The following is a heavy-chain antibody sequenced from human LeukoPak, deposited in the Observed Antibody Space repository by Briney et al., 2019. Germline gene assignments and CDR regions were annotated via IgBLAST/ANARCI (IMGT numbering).Heavy chain of an antibody. CDR3: ARRAVYSGYEKSFDY. D-gene: IGHD5-12*01. Sequence: KPSETLSLTCTVSGGSISSSSYYWGWIRQPPGKGLEWIGEINHSGSTNYNPSLKSRVTISVDTSKNQFSLKLSSVTAADTAVYYCARRAVYSGYEKSFDYWGQGTLVTVSS. CDR2: INHSGST. CDR1: GGSISSSSYY. J-gene: IGHJ4*02. V-gene: IGHV4-39*07.